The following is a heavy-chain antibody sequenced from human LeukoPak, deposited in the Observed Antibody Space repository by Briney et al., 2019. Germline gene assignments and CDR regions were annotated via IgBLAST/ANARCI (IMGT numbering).Heavy chain of an antibody. J-gene: IGHJ1*01. Sequence: SETLSLTCSVSGYSISSGYYWGWIRQPPGKGLEWIGSIHHSGSTNYNPSLKSRVTISLDTSKNQFSLKLSSVTAAVTAVYYCARAYGGNSQYFQHWGQGTLVTVSS. CDR2: IHHSGST. V-gene: IGHV4-38-2*02. D-gene: IGHD4-23*01. CDR1: GYSISSGYY. CDR3: ARAYGGNSQYFQH.